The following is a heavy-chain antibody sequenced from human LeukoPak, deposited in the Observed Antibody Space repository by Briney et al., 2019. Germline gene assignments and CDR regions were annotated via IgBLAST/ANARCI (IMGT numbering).Heavy chain of an antibody. CDR1: GDTFSSYA. CDR3: ARALGSPPYYYDSSGPRDYYGMDV. V-gene: IGHV1-69*01. Sequence: SVKVSCKASGDTFSSYAISWVRQAPGQGLEWMGGIIPIFGTANYAQKFQGRVTITADESTSTAYMELSSLRSEDTAVYYCARALGSPPYYYDSSGPRDYYGMDVWGQGTTVTVSS. D-gene: IGHD3-22*01. J-gene: IGHJ6*02. CDR2: IIPIFGTA.